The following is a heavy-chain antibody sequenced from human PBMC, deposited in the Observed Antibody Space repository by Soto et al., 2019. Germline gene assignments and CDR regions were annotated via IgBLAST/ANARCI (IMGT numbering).Heavy chain of an antibody. J-gene: IGHJ6*02. V-gene: IGHV3-48*02. CDR3: ARTLAAAAYYYYYGMDV. Sequence: GGSLRLSCAASGFTFSSCSMGWVRQAPGKGLEWVSDIIDSSSTIYYADSVKGRFTISRDNAKNSLYLQMNSLRDEDTAVYYCARTLAAAAYYYYYGMDVWGQGTTVTVSS. CDR1: GFTFSSCS. CDR2: IIDSSSTI. D-gene: IGHD6-13*01.